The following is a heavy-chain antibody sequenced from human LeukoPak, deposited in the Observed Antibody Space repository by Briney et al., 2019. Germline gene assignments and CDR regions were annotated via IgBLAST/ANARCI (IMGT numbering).Heavy chain of an antibody. J-gene: IGHJ5*02. D-gene: IGHD3-22*01. CDR1: GGSISSYY. CDR2: MSASGST. CDR3: ARVYYYDSSGYYWFDP. Sequence: PSGTLSLTCTVSGGSISSYYWSWIRQPAGRGLEWIGRMSASGSTNYSPSLKSRVSMSVDTSKNQFSLRLNSVPAADTAVYYCARVYYYDSSGYYWFDPWGQGNLVTVSA. V-gene: IGHV4-4*07.